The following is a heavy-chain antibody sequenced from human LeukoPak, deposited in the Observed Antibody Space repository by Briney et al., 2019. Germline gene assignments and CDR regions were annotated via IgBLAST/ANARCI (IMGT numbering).Heavy chain of an antibody. CDR1: GGTLSSYA. D-gene: IGHD6-19*01. V-gene: IGHV1-69*13. CDR2: IIPIFGTA. J-gene: IGHJ3*02. Sequence: SVKVPCMASGGTLSSYAISWVRQAPGQGLEWMGGIIPIFGTANYAQKFQGRVTITADESTSTAYMELSSLRSEDTAVYYCASRRGWYEDAFDIWGQGTMVTVSS. CDR3: ASRRGWYEDAFDI.